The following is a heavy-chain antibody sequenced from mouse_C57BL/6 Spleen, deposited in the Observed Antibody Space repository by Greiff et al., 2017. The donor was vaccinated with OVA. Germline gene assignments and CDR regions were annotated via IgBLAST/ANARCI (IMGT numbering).Heavy chain of an antibody. CDR1: GFTFSDYY. CDR3: ARSEEYYAMDY. V-gene: IGHV5-16*01. Sequence: EVMLVESEGGLVQPGSSMKLSCTASGFTFSDYYMAWVRQVPEKGLEWVANINYDGSSTYYLDSLKSRFIISRDNAKNILYLQMSSLKSEDTATYYCARSEEYYAMDYWGQGTSVTVSS. CDR2: INYDGSST. J-gene: IGHJ4*01.